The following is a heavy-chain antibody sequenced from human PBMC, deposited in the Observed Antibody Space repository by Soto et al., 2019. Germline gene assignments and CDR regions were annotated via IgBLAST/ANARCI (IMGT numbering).Heavy chain of an antibody. J-gene: IGHJ3*02. CDR3: AHRSQVGEDYIWGSKADDAFDI. Sequence: QITLKESGPTLVKPTQTLTLTCTFSGFSLSTSGVGVGWIRQPPGKALEWLALIYWDDDKRYSPSLKSRLTITKDTSKNQVVLTMTNMDPVDTATYYCAHRSQVGEDYIWGSKADDAFDIWGQGTMVTVSS. D-gene: IGHD3-16*01. CDR1: GFSLSTSGVG. CDR2: IYWDDDK. V-gene: IGHV2-5*02.